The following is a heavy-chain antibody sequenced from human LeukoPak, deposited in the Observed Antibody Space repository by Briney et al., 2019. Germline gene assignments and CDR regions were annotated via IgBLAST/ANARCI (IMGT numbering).Heavy chain of an antibody. CDR3: ASFFEWLFPLDY. J-gene: IGHJ4*02. D-gene: IGHD3-3*02. V-gene: IGHV3-11*04. Sequence: GGSLRLSCAASGFTFSDYYMSWIRQAPGKGLEWVSYISSSGSTIYYADSVKGRFTISRDNAKNSLYLQMNSLRAEDTAVYYCASFFEWLFPLDYWGQGTLVTVSS. CDR1: GFTFSDYY. CDR2: ISSSGSTI.